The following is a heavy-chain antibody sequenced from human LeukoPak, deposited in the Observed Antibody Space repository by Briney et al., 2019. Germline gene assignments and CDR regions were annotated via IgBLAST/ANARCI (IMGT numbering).Heavy chain of an antibody. CDR1: GFPFSSYW. V-gene: IGHV3-7*01. CDR3: ARLTGTTGFDY. CDR2: IKQDGSDK. Sequence: HPGGSLRLSCAASGFPFSSYWMSWVRQAPGKGLEWVANIKQDGSDKYYVDSVKGRFTISRDNAKNSLYFQLNSLRADDTAVYYCARLTGTTGFDYWGQGTLVTVSS. D-gene: IGHD1-1*01. J-gene: IGHJ4*02.